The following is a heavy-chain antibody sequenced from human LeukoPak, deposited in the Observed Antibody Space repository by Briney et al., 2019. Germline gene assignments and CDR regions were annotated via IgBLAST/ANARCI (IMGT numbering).Heavy chain of an antibody. D-gene: IGHD1-26*01. J-gene: IGHJ4*02. V-gene: IGHV3-48*03. Sequence: GGSLRLSCAASGLTFSSYEMNWVRQAPGKGLEWVSDISSSGTTIHYADSVKGRFTISRDNAKNSLYLQMNSLRAEDTAVYYCASGWDRSAPTTPFDYWGQGTLVTVSS. CDR1: GLTFSSYE. CDR2: ISSSGTTI. CDR3: ASGWDRSAPTTPFDY.